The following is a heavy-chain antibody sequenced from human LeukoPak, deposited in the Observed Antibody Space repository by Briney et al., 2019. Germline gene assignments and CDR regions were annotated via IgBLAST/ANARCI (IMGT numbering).Heavy chain of an antibody. D-gene: IGHD3-3*01. Sequence: ASVKVSCKASGGTISSYAISWVRQAPGQGLEWMGGIIPIFGTANYAQKFQGRVTITADESTSTAYMELSSLRNAYTTVYYYGTLGEFGVVRGWFDPCGQGTLVTVSS. CDR3: GTLGEFGVVRGWFDP. V-gene: IGHV1-69*13. CDR1: GGTISSYA. CDR2: IIPIFGTA. J-gene: IGHJ5*02.